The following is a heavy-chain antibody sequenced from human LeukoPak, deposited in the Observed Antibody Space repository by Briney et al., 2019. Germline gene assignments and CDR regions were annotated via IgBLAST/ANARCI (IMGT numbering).Heavy chain of an antibody. V-gene: IGHV3-23*01. J-gene: IGHJ4*02. CDR3: AKVIYGSIAGSYYFDY. Sequence: GGNTYHADSVKGRFTISRDSSKNTLYLQMNSLRAEDTAVYYCAKVIYGSIAGSYYFDYWGQGTLVTVSS. D-gene: IGHD3/OR15-3a*01. CDR2: GGNT.